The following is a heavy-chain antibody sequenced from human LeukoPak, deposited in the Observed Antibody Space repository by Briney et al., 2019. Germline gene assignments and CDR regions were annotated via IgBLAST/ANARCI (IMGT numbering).Heavy chain of an antibody. J-gene: IGHJ4*02. CDR2: IYYSGST. CDR3: ARVLVGAAAIDY. CDR1: GGSISSYY. V-gene: IGHV4-59*01. D-gene: IGHD6-13*01. Sequence: SETLSLTCTVSGGSISSYYWSWIRQPPGKGLGWIGYIYYSGSTNYNPSLKSRVTISVDTSKNQFSLKLSSVTAADTAVYYCARVLVGAAAIDYWGQGTLVTVSS.